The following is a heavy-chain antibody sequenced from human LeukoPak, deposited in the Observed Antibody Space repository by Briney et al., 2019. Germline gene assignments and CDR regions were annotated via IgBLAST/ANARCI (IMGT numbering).Heavy chain of an antibody. V-gene: IGHV3-23*01. CDR1: GFTVSSNY. CDR2: ISGSGGST. Sequence: PGGSLRLSCAASGFTVSSNYMSWVRQAPGKGLEWVSAISGSGGSTYYADSVKGRFTISRDNSKNTLYLQMNSLRAEDTAVYYCAKAVDLPPLDYWGQGTLVTVSS. J-gene: IGHJ4*02. D-gene: IGHD4-23*01. CDR3: AKAVDLPPLDY.